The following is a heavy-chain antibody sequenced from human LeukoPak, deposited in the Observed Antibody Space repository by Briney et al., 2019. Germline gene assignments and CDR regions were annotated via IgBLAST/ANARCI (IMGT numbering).Heavy chain of an antibody. CDR1: GFTFSNYN. CDR3: AYSSGWHYFDY. D-gene: IGHD6-25*01. V-gene: IGHV3-48*04. Sequence: GGSLRLSCAASGFTFSNYNMNWVRQAPGKGLEWVSFITSSSSTIFYADSVKGRFTISRDNAKNSLYLQMNSLRAEDTAVYYCAYSSGWHYFDYWGQGTLVTVSS. J-gene: IGHJ4*02. CDR2: ITSSSSTI.